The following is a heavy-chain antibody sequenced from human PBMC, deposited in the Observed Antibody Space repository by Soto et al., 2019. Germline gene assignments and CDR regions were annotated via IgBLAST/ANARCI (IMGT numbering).Heavy chain of an antibody. CDR2: ISGSGGST. Sequence: GGSLRLSCAASGFTFSSYAMSWVRQAPGKGLEWVSAISGSGGSTYYADSVKGRFTISRDNSKNTLYLQMNSPRAEDTAVYYCANELREDTALTKYGMDVWGQGTTVTVSS. CDR3: ANELREDTALTKYGMDV. D-gene: IGHD5-18*01. J-gene: IGHJ6*02. V-gene: IGHV3-23*01. CDR1: GFTFSSYA.